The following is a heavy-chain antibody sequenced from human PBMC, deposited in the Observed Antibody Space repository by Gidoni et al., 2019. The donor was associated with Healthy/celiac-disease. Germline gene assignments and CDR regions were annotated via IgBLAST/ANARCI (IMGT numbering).Heavy chain of an antibody. CDR1: GYTFTSYG. J-gene: IGHJ4*01. CDR3: TKDSSSWHTYAYFYY. D-gene: IGHD6-13*01. CDR2: ISAYNGNT. V-gene: IGHV1-18*04. Sequence: QVQLVQSGAEVKKPGASVKVSCKPSGYTFTSYGISWVRQSPGQGLGWMGWISAYNGNTNYAQKLQGRVTMTTDTSTSTAYMELRSLRSDDTAVYYCTKDSSSWHTYAYFYYSNQITLLTVSS.